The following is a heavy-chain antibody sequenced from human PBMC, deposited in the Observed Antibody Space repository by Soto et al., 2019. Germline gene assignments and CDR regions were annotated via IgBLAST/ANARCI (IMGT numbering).Heavy chain of an antibody. CDR3: ARVPDV. Sequence: PSETLSLTCAVSGAALDSHDWWSWVRQPPGKGLEWIGEIYRDGTTNSNPSLESRVTVSMDNSKNQFSLNLTSVTAADTAVYYCARVPDVWGQGTTVPVSS. V-gene: IGHV4-4*02. J-gene: IGHJ6*02. CDR1: GAALDSHDW. CDR2: IYRDGTT.